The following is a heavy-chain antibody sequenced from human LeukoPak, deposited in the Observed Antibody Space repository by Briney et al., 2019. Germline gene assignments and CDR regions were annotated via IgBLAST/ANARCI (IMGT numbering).Heavy chain of an antibody. Sequence: SQTLSLTCAVSGGSISSGGYSWSWIRQPPGKGLEWIGYIYHSGSTYYNPSLKSRVTISVDRSKNQFSLKLSSVTAADTAVYYCARGHCSSTSCYGYWFDPWGQGTLVTVSS. CDR3: ARGHCSSTSCYGYWFDP. CDR1: GGSISSGGYS. J-gene: IGHJ5*02. V-gene: IGHV4-30-2*01. CDR2: IYHSGST. D-gene: IGHD2-2*01.